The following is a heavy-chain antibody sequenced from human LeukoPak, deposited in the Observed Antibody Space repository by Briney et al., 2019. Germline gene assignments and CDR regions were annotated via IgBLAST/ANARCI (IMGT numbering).Heavy chain of an antibody. CDR2: IYYSGST. J-gene: IGHJ3*01. CDR1: GGSISSYY. Sequence: SETLSLTCTVSGGSISSYYWSWIRQPPGKGLEWIGYIYYSGSTNYNPSLKSRVTISVDTSKNQFSLKLSSVTAADPAVYYCARSAGEAFDVWGQGTMVTASS. V-gene: IGHV4-59*08. CDR3: ARSAGEAFDV.